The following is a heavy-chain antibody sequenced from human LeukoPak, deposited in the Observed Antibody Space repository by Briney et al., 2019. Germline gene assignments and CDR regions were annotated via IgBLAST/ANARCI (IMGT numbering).Heavy chain of an antibody. Sequence: PGGSLRLSCVASGFTFSTYSMNWVRQAPGKGPEWVSYISSSSSIIYYADSMKGRFTISRDNAKSSLYLQMNSLRVEDTAVYFCAREAVDAGDWYFDLWGRGTLVTVSP. D-gene: IGHD3/OR15-3a*01. CDR3: AREAVDAGDWYFDL. CDR2: ISSSSSII. V-gene: IGHV3-48*04. J-gene: IGHJ2*01. CDR1: GFTFSTYS.